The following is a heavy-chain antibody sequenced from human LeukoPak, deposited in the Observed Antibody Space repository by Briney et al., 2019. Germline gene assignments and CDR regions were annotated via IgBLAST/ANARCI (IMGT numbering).Heavy chain of an antibody. Sequence: SVKVSCKASGGTFSSYAISWVRQAPGQGLEWMGRIIPIFGTANYAQKFQGRVTITTDESTSTAYMELSSLRSEDTAVYYCARDFTMIDGQAFDIWGQGTMVIVSS. CDR3: ARDFTMIDGQAFDI. V-gene: IGHV1-69*05. J-gene: IGHJ3*02. CDR2: IIPIFGTA. CDR1: GGTFSSYA. D-gene: IGHD3-22*01.